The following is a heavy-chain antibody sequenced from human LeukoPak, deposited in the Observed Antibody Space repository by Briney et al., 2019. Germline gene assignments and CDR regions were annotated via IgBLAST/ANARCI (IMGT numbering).Heavy chain of an antibody. J-gene: IGHJ4*02. V-gene: IGHV6-1*01. CDR2: TYYRSKWYN. CDR1: GDSVSSNNGA. Sequence: SQTLSVTCAISGDSVSSNNGAWNWIRQSPSRGLEWLGRTYYRSKWYNDYAGSFISRITISPDTSKNQFSLQLDSVTPEDTAVYYCARDVGATGWHTFDYWGRGTLVTVSS. D-gene: IGHD3-9*01. CDR3: ARDVGATGWHTFDY.